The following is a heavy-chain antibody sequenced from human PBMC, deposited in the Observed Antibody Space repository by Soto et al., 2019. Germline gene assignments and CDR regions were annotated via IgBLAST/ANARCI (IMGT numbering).Heavy chain of an antibody. D-gene: IGHD6-13*01. CDR3: ARGSSRVYY. Sequence: SETLSLTCTVSGDSISSGSGYWSWVRQHPGRGLEWLGYIFHSGSTYYNPSLKSRVTISVDTSKNQFSLKLSSVTAADTAVYYCARGSSRVYYWGQGTLVTVSS. CDR2: IFHSGST. J-gene: IGHJ4*02. CDR1: GDSISSGSGY. V-gene: IGHV4-30-4*08.